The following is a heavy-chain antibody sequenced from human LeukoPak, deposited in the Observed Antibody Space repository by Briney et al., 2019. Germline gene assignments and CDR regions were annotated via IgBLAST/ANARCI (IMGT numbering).Heavy chain of an antibody. CDR3: ATQGVSGGYSPNWFDP. Sequence: SETLSLTCTVSGGSISSSSYYWGWIRQPPGKGLEWIGRMYHSGSTYYNPSLKSRVTISVDTSKNQFSLKLSSVTAADTAVYYCATQGVSGGYSPNWFDPWGQGTLVTVSS. V-gene: IGHV4-39*07. D-gene: IGHD3-10*01. CDR1: GGSISSSSYY. J-gene: IGHJ5*02. CDR2: MYHSGST.